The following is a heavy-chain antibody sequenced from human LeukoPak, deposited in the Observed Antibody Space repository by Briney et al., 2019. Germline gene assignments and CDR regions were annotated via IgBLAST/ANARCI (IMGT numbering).Heavy chain of an antibody. CDR3: ARAGLYSSSSALAADY. D-gene: IGHD6-6*01. Sequence: ASVKVSCKASGYTFTSYYMHWVRQAPGQGLEWMGITNPSGGSTSYAQKFQGRVTMTRDTSTSTVYMELSSLRSEDTAVYYCARAGLYSSSSALAADYWGQGTLVTVSS. CDR2: TNPSGGST. CDR1: GYTFTSYY. V-gene: IGHV1-46*01. J-gene: IGHJ4*02.